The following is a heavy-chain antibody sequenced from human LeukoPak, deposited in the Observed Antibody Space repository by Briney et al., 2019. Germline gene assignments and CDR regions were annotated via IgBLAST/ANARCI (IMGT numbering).Heavy chain of an antibody. V-gene: IGHV4-34*01. J-gene: IGHJ6*02. Sequence: SETLSLPCAVYGGSFSGYYWSWIRQPPGKGLEWLGEINHRGSTNYNPSLKSRVTISVDTSKNQFPLKLSSVTAAETAVYYCARGRIMRRWDYSSSSRGYYYYGMDVWGQGTTVTVSS. CDR2: INHRGST. CDR1: GGSFSGYY. CDR3: ARGRIMRRWDYSSSSRGYYYYGMDV. D-gene: IGHD6-6*01.